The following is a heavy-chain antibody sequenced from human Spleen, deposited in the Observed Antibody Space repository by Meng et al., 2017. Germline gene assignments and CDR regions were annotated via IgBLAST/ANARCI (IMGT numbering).Heavy chain of an antibody. CDR1: AYASGTYG. CDR2: FVNYGDT. V-gene: IGHV1-18*01. CDR3: VKGTPGRSYCDY. J-gene: IGHJ4*02. D-gene: IGHD3-10*01. Sequence: QVHLRQSGPDVTKPGASVRVSCTASAYASGTYGISWVRQAPGQGLEWMGWFVNYGDTYPAPKFQGRVTMTTDTYTNTVFMELRSLTSDDTAVYYCVKGTPGRSYCDYWGPGTLVTVSS.